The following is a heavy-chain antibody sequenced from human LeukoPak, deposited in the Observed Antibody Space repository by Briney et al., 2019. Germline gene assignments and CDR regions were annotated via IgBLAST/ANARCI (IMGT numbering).Heavy chain of an antibody. J-gene: IGHJ6*02. D-gene: IGHD3-10*01. CDR3: AADYYYGSGTDYYYGMDV. CDR2: IVVGSGNT. CDR1: GFTFTSSA. Sequence: GTSAKVSCKASGFTFTSSAMQWVRQARGQRLEWIGWIVVGSGNTNYAQKFQERVTITRDMSTSTAYMELSSLRSEDTAVYYCAADYYYGSGTDYYYGMDVWGQGTTVTVSS. V-gene: IGHV1-58*02.